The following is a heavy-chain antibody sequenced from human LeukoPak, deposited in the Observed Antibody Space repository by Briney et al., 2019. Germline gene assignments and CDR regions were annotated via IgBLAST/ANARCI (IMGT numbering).Heavy chain of an antibody. CDR2: ISGSGGRT. V-gene: IGHV3-23*01. D-gene: IGHD3-9*01. CDR3: AKDRGLYYDILTGYSYFDY. Sequence: GGSQRLSCAASGFTFSSYAMSWVRQAPGKGLEWVSAISGSGGRTYYADSVKGRFTISRDNSKNTLYLQMNSLRAEDTAVYYCAKDRGLYYDILTGYSYFDYWGQGTLVTVSS. CDR1: GFTFSSYA. J-gene: IGHJ4*02.